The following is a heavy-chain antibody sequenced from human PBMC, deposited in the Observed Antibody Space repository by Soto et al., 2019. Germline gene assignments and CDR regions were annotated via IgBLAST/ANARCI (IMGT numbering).Heavy chain of an antibody. Sequence: SETLSLTCTVSGGSISSGGYYWSWIRQHPGKGLEWIGYIYYSGSTYYNPSLKSRVTISVDTSKNQFSLELSSVTAADTAVYYCARATVMITFGGVIAHDWFDPWGQGTLVTVSS. V-gene: IGHV4-31*03. CDR1: GGSISSGGYY. J-gene: IGHJ5*02. CDR3: ARATVMITFGGVIAHDWFDP. D-gene: IGHD3-16*02. CDR2: IYYSGST.